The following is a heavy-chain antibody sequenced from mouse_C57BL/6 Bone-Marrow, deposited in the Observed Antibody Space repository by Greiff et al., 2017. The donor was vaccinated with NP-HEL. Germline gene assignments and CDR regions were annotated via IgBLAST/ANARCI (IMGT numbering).Heavy chain of an antibody. CDR3: ARESLYYYGSSAWFAY. CDR1: GYTFTSYG. Sequence: QVQLQQSGAELARPGASVKLSCKASGYTFTSYGISWVKQRTGQGLEWIGEIYPRSGNTYYNEKFKGKATLTADKSSSTAYMELRSQTSEDSAVYFCARESLYYYGSSAWFAYWGQGTLVTVSA. J-gene: IGHJ3*01. V-gene: IGHV1-81*01. CDR2: IYPRSGNT. D-gene: IGHD1-1*01.